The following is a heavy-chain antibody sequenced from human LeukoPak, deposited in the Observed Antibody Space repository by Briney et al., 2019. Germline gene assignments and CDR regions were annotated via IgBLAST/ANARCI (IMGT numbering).Heavy chain of an antibody. CDR3: ARVVGRATADY. CDR1: SGSNY. CDR2: IHYTGSP. J-gene: IGHJ4*02. V-gene: IGHV4-59*12. D-gene: IGHD1-26*01. Sequence: SETLSLTCTVSSGSNYWSWIRQPPGKGLEWIACIHYTGSPRYSPSLNSRVTATIDTSKNQFSLKLSSVTAADTAVYYCARVVGRATADYWGQGTLVTVSS.